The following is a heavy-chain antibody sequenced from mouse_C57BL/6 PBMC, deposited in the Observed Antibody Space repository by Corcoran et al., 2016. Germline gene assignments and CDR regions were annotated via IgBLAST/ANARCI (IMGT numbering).Heavy chain of an antibody. Sequence: DVQLQESGPGLVKPSQSLSLTCSVTGYSITSGYYWNWIRQFPGNKLEWMGYISYDGSNNYNPSLKNRISITRDTSKNQFFLKLNSVTTEDTATYYCARDGGYSSAWFAYWGQGTVVTVSA. CDR1: GYSITSGYY. V-gene: IGHV3-6*01. D-gene: IGHD2-12*01. CDR2: ISYDGSN. J-gene: IGHJ3*01. CDR3: ARDGGYSSAWFAY.